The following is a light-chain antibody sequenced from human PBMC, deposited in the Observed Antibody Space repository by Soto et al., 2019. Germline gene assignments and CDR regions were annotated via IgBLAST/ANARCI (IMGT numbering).Light chain of an antibody. CDR2: DAS. J-gene: IGKJ5*01. CDR1: QDIKNY. V-gene: IGKV1-33*01. Sequence: DIQMTQSPSSLSASVGDRVTITCQASQDIKNYLNWYQQKSGKAPNLLIYDASDLETGVPSRFRGSGSGTEFTLTISRLHPDDFETYYCQQYNRYSITFGQGTRLEIK. CDR3: QQYNRYSIT.